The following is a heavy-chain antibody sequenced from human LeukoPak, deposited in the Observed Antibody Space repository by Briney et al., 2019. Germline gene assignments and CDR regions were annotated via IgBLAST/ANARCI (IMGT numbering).Heavy chain of an antibody. CDR3: ARGSGYDSDFDY. CDR2: IYYSGST. Sequence: SETLSLTCTVSGGSISSSSYYWGWIRQPPGKGLEWIGSIYYSGSTYYNPSLKSRVTISVDTSKNQFSLKLSSVTAADTAVYYCARGSGYDSDFDYWGQGTLVTVSS. J-gene: IGHJ4*02. CDR1: GGSISSSSYY. D-gene: IGHD5-12*01. V-gene: IGHV4-39*07.